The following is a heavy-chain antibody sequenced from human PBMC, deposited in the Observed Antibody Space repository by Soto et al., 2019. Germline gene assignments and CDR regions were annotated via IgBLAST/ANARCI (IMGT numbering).Heavy chain of an antibody. Sequence: ASVKVSCKASGYTFTSYDINWVRQATGQGLEWMGWMNPNSGNAGYAQKFQGRVTMTRNTSISTAYMELSSLRSEDTAVYYCARGDYNWNRDGMGGWGQGTTVTVSS. D-gene: IGHD1-20*01. CDR3: ARGDYNWNRDGMGG. CDR2: MNPNSGNA. J-gene: IGHJ6*02. CDR1: GYTFTSYD. V-gene: IGHV1-8*01.